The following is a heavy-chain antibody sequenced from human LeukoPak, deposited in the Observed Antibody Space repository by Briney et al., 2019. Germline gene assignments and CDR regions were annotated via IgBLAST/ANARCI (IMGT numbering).Heavy chain of an antibody. CDR1: GFTFSSYW. J-gene: IGHJ3*02. Sequence: GGSLRLSCAASGFTFSSYWMSWVRQAPGKGQEWVANIKQDGSEKYYVDSVKGRFIISRDNAKNSLYLQMNSLRAEDTAVYYCAREMATIASVDAFDIWGQGTMVTVSS. D-gene: IGHD5-24*01. CDR3: AREMATIASVDAFDI. CDR2: IKQDGSEK. V-gene: IGHV3-7*01.